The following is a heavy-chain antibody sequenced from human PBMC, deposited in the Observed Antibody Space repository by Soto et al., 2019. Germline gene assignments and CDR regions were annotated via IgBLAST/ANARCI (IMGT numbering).Heavy chain of an antibody. Sequence: QVHLVQSGAEVKKPGASVKVSCKCSGYTFTSYGIIWVRQAPGQGLEWMGWISAHNDNTDYAQKLQGRVTVSRDTSTSTAYMALRSLRSDYTDVYYCARGRDGDYWGQGALVTVSS. J-gene: IGHJ4*02. CDR1: GYTFTSYG. V-gene: IGHV1-18*01. CDR2: ISAHNDNT. D-gene: IGHD6-6*01. CDR3: ARGRDGDY.